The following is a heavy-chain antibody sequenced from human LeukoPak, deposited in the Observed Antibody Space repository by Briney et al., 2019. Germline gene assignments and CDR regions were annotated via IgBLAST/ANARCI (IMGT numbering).Heavy chain of an antibody. CDR1: GFTFSSYW. Sequence: GGSLRLSCAASGFTFSSYWMSWVRQAPGKGLQSVAYISQDVSPKYYVDSVKGRFTISRDNAKNSLHLEMNSLRAEDTALYYCARVGYNGWNFENWGQGTLVTVSS. CDR2: ISQDVSPK. J-gene: IGHJ4*02. CDR3: ARVGYNGWNFEN. D-gene: IGHD5-12*01. V-gene: IGHV3-7*01.